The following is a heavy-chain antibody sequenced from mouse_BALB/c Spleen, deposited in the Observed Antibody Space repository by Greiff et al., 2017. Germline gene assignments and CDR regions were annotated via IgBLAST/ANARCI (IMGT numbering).Heavy chain of an antibody. J-gene: IGHJ4*01. V-gene: IGHV1-26*01. CDR1: GFSFTGYY. Sequence: EVQLQQSGPDLVKPGASVKISCNASGFSFTGYYMHWVQQSHGKRLAWIGRVNPNNGGTSYNQKFKGKAILTVDKSSSTAYMKIRSLTSEDSAFYYCARDYGYEEYGYYYARDYGGQGTSATASA. D-gene: IGHD2-2*01. CDR2: VNPNNGGT. CDR3: ARDYGYEEYGYYYARDY.